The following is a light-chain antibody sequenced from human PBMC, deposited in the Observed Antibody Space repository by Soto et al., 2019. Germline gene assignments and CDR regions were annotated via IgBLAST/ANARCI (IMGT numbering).Light chain of an antibody. J-gene: IGLJ1*01. CDR2: GIS. Sequence: QSVLTQPPSVSGAPGQRVTISCTGSSSNIGAGYDVHWYQQLPGTAPKLLIYGISNRPSGVPDRFSGSKSGTSASLAITGLQAEDEADYYCQSYDSSLSNVFGTGTKVTVL. V-gene: IGLV1-40*01. CDR1: SSNIGAGYD. CDR3: QSYDSSLSNV.